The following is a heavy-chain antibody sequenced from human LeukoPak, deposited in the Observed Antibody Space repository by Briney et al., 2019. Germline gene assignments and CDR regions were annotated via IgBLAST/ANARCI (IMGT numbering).Heavy chain of an antibody. CDR1: GFTFSSYP. Sequence: PGGSLRLSCAASGFTFSSYPMTWVRQAPGKGLEWVSVISDSGGSTHYADSVKGRFTISRDNSKNTLYLQMNSLRAEDTAVYYCAKDREQSPKKYYFDYWGQGTLVTVSS. V-gene: IGHV3-23*01. D-gene: IGHD1-26*01. CDR2: ISDSGGST. J-gene: IGHJ4*02. CDR3: AKDREQSPKKYYFDY.